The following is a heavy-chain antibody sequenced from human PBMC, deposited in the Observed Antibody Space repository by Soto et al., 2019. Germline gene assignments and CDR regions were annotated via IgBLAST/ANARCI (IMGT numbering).Heavy chain of an antibody. Sequence: GGSLRLSCAASGFRFDDYNMHWVRQAPGKGLEWVSLITWNGGNTYYADSVKGRFTISRDGTSGSVSLQMTSLKSDDTAVYYCARETLSFGSALDVWGQGTTVTVSS. CDR1: GFRFDDYN. V-gene: IGHV3-43*01. CDR2: ITWNGGNT. D-gene: IGHD3-3*01. CDR3: ARETLSFGSALDV. J-gene: IGHJ6*02.